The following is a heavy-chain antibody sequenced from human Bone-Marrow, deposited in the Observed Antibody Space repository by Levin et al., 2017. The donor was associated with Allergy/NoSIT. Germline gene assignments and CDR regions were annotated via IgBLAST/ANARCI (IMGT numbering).Heavy chain of an antibody. V-gene: IGHV3-30*04. J-gene: IGHJ4*02. Sequence: GGSLRLSCAASGFTFSSYAMNWVRQAPGKGLEWVAVISYDGKSTNYADSVKGRFTISRDNSTNTVDLQMNSLRGDDTGLYYCAKDGLAVAPIGYFELWGQGTLFAVSS. CDR1: GFTFSSYA. D-gene: IGHD5-12*01. CDR3: AKDGLAVAPIGYFEL. CDR2: ISYDGKST.